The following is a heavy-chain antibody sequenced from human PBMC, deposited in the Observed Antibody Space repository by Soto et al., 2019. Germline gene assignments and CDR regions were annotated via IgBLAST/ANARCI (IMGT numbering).Heavy chain of an antibody. CDR1: GGTFSSYT. CDR3: ARDLGVVVAATQLDY. V-gene: IGHV1-69*08. D-gene: IGHD2-15*01. CDR2: IIPILGIA. J-gene: IGHJ4*02. Sequence: QVQLVQSGAEVKKPGSSVKVSCKASGGTFSSYTISWVRQAPGQGLEWMGRIIPILGIANYAQKFQGRVTITADKSTSTAYMELSSLRSEDTAVYYCARDLGVVVAATQLDYWGQGTLVTVSS.